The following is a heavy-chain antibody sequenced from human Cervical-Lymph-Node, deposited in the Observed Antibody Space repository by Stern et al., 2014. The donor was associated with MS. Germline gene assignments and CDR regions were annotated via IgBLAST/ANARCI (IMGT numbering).Heavy chain of an antibody. J-gene: IGHJ4*02. CDR2: ITNVGST. V-gene: IGHV3-53*01. CDR3: ARDTSSPERSDW. D-gene: IGHD1-1*01. Sequence: VQLVQSGGGVIQPGGSLRLSCTASGFTVSRDYMTWVRQAPGKGLEWVSLITNVGSTFYTDSVKGRFTISRDDSKNTVYLHMTSLRAEDTAMYYCARDTSSPERSDWWGQGTLVIVSS. CDR1: GFTVSRDY.